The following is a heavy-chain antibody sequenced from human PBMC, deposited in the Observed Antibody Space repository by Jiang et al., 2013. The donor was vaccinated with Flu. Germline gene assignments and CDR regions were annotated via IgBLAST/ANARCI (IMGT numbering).Heavy chain of an antibody. CDR1: GYTFTGYY. D-gene: IGHD1-26*01. CDR2: INPNSGGT. V-gene: IGHV1-2*02. J-gene: IGHJ5*02. CDR3: ARVVEVGATTGWFDP. Sequence: SGAEVKKPGASVKVSCKASGYTFTGYYMHWVRQAPGQGLEWMGWINPNSGGTNYAQKFQGRVTMTRDTSISTAYMELSRLRSDDTAVYYCARVVEVGATTGWFDPWGQGTLVTVSS.